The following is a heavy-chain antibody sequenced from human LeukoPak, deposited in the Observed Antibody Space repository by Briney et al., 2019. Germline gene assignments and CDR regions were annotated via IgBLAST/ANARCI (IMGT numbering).Heavy chain of an antibody. D-gene: IGHD6-6*01. CDR3: ARRGVGSSSIDY. CDR1: GGSISSSSYM. J-gene: IGHJ4*01. CDR2: FFYSGST. V-gene: IGHV4-39*01. Sequence: SETLSLTCTVSGGSISSSSYMWGWIRQPPGKGLEWIGNFFYSGSTYYNPSLKSRVTISVDTSKNQFSLQLSSVTAADTAVYYCARRGVGSSSIDYWGQGTLVTVSS.